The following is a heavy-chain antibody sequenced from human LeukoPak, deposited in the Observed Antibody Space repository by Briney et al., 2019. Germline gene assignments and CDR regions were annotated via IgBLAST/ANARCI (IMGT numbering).Heavy chain of an antibody. J-gene: IGHJ3*02. V-gene: IGHV1-3*01. D-gene: IGHD6-13*01. Sequence: GASVKVSCKASGYTFTSYAMHWVRQAPGQRLEWMGWINAGNGNTKYSQKFQGRVTITRDTSASTAYMELSSLRSEDTAVYYCARSLQYSSSWNDAFDIWGQGTMVTVSS. CDR2: INAGNGNT. CDR3: ARSLQYSSSWNDAFDI. CDR1: GYTFTSYA.